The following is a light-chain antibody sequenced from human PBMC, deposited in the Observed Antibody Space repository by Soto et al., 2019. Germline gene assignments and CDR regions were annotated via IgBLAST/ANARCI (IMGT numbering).Light chain of an antibody. CDR2: WAS. CDR1: QNLLYNPNNKNY. CDR3: QQYYGNPPYT. Sequence: DIVMTQSPDSLAVSLGERATINCKSSQNLLYNPNNKNYLAWYQQKPGQPPKLLIYWASTRESGVPDRFSGSGSGTDFTLTVSSLQADDVAVYYCQQYYGNPPYTFGQGTKLEIK. V-gene: IGKV4-1*01. J-gene: IGKJ2*01.